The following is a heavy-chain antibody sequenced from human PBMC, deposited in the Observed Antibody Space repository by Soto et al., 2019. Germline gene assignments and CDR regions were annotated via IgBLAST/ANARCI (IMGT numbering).Heavy chain of an antibody. CDR3: ATVFDL. J-gene: IGHJ5*02. Sequence: EVQLVESGGGLVQPGGSLRVSCAASGFTFRSHRIHWVRQAPGKGLEWVSRIDTDGGGTGYADSVKGRFAISTDNAKTTVDLQMNGLRSEDTAVYYCATVFDLWGPGSLVTVSS. D-gene: IGHD4-17*01. CDR2: IDTDGGGT. CDR1: GFTFRSHR. V-gene: IGHV3-74*01.